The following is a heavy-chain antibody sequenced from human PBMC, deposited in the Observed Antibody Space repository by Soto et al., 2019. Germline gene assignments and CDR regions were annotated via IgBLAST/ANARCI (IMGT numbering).Heavy chain of an antibody. J-gene: IGHJ6*03. CDR1: GFTFGNYW. V-gene: IGHV3-74*01. CDR3: ARGDCVGGTCYSLAGSFYYYMNV. Sequence: EVQLVESGGGLVQPGGSLRLSCAASGFTFGNYWMYWVRQAPGKGLVWVSRINSDGSVSSYADSEKGRLTISRDNVKNTLYLQMDSLRVEDTAVYYCARGDCVGGTCYSLAGSFYYYMNVWGKGTTVTVFS. CDR2: INSDGSVS. D-gene: IGHD2-15*01.